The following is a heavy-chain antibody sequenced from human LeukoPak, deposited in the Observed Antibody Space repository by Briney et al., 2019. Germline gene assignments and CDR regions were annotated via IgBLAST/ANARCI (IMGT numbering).Heavy chain of an antibody. Sequence: GGSLRLSCAASGFTFSSYAMSWVRQAPGKGLEWVSAISGSGGSTYYADSVKGRFTISRDNSKNTLYLQMNSLRPEDTAVYYCARDEVAVPGGDCWGQGTLVTVSS. CDR1: GFTFSSYA. CDR2: ISGSGGST. CDR3: ARDEVAVPGGDC. D-gene: IGHD5-12*01. V-gene: IGHV3-23*01. J-gene: IGHJ4*02.